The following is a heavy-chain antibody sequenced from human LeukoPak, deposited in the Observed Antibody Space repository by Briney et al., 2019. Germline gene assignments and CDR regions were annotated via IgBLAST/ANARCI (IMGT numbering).Heavy chain of an antibody. V-gene: IGHV1-2*02. J-gene: IGHJ4*02. CDR2: INPNSGST. D-gene: IGHD6-13*01. CDR3: ARDQGSSSWYYFDY. Sequence: ASVKVSCKASGYTFTGYYMHWVRQAPGQGLEWMGWINPNSGSTDYAQKFQGRVTMTRDTSISTAYMELTRLRSDDTAVYYCARDQGSSSWYYFDYWGQGTLLTVSS. CDR1: GYTFTGYY.